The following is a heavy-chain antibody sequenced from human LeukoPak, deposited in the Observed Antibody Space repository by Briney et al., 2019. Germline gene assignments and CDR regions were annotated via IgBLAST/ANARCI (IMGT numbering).Heavy chain of an antibody. CDR1: AGSFSGYY. Sequence: SETLSLTSAVYAGSFSGYYWTWIRQPPGKGLEWIGEINYSGSTNYNPSLTSRVTISVATSKNQFSLKLSTVTVADTAVYYCARERPYGDYFDYWGQGTLVTVSS. J-gene: IGHJ4*02. D-gene: IGHD4-17*01. CDR2: INYSGST. CDR3: ARERPYGDYFDY. V-gene: IGHV4-34*01.